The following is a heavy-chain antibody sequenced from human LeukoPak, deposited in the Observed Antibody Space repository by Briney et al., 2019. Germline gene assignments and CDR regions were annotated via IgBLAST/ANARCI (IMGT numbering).Heavy chain of an antibody. V-gene: IGHV3-66*01. CDR2: IYSGGST. J-gene: IGHJ4*02. CDR3: AREYSNYGDYGLYFDY. D-gene: IGHD4-17*01. CDR1: GFTVSSNY. Sequence: TGGSLRLSCAASGFTVSSNYMSWVRQAPGKGLEWVSVIYSGGSTYYADSVKGRFTISRDNSENTLYLQMNSLRAEDTAVYYCAREYSNYGDYGLYFDYWGQGTLVTVSS.